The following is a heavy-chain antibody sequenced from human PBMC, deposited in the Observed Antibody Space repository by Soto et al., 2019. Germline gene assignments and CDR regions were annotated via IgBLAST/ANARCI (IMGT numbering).Heavy chain of an antibody. V-gene: IGHV1-69*06. CDR3: ARDPRGGEGRYGMDV. Sequence: QVQLVQSGAEVKKPGSSVKVSCKASGGTFSSYAISWVRQAPGQGLEWMGGIIPIFGTANYAQKFQGRVTITADKYKSTAYMELSSLRSEDTAVYYCARDPRGGEGRYGMDVWGQGTTVTVSS. CDR1: GGTFSSYA. D-gene: IGHD3-10*01. CDR2: IIPIFGTA. J-gene: IGHJ6*02.